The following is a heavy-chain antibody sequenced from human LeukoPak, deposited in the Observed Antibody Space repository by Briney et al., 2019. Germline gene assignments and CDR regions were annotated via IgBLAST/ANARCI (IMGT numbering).Heavy chain of an antibody. D-gene: IGHD3-3*01. CDR2: IRYDGSNK. Sequence: PGGSLRLSCAASGFTFSSYGMHWVRQAPGKGLEWAAFIRYDGSNKYYADSVKGRFTISRDNSKNTLYLQMNSLRAEDTALYYCAKTYYDFWSGYRPFDPWGQGTLVTVSS. CDR1: GFTFSSYG. J-gene: IGHJ5*02. CDR3: AKTYYDFWSGYRPFDP. V-gene: IGHV3-30*02.